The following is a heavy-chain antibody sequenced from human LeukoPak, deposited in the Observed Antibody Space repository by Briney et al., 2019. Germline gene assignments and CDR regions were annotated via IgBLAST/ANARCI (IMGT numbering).Heavy chain of an antibody. D-gene: IGHD1-1*01. CDR1: GFAFSSYW. CDR2: IKQDGSEK. V-gene: IGHV3-7*01. CDR3: TRGRPWNYNYYYYMDV. J-gene: IGHJ6*03. Sequence: PGVSLRLSCAASGFAFSSYWMSWVRQAPGKRLEWVANIKQDGSEKYYVDSVKGRFTISRDNAKISLYLQMNSLRAADTAVYYCTRGRPWNYNYYYYMDVWGKGTTVTVSS.